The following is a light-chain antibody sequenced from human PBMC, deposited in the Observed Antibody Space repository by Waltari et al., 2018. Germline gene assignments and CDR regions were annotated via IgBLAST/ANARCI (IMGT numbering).Light chain of an antibody. CDR1: SSDVGRYNL. CDR3: CSYAGSSTFVV. V-gene: IGLV2-23*02. J-gene: IGLJ2*01. CDR2: EVS. Sequence: SALTQPASVSGSPGQSITIPCTGTSSDVGRYNLVSWYQQHPGKAPKLMIYEVSKRPSGVSNRFSGSKSGNTASLTISGLQAEDEADYYCCSYAGSSTFVVFGGGTKLTVL.